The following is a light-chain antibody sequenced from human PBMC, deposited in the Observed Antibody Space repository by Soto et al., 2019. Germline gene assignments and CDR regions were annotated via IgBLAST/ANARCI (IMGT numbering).Light chain of an antibody. CDR1: QSISSW. CDR3: QQYNTYSSLT. CDR2: DAS. Sequence: EIQMTQSPSTLSASIGDRVTITCRASQSISSWLAWYQHKLGRAXTLLLYDASSLESGVTSRFSGSGYGTEFTLTISSLQPEDFANYYCQQYNTYSSLTFGEGTKVDIK. J-gene: IGKJ4*01. V-gene: IGKV1-5*01.